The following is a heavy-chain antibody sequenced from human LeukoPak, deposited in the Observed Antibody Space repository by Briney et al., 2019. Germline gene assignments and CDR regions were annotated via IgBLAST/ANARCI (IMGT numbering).Heavy chain of an antibody. CDR2: IKEDGSEKK. Sequence: GGSLRLSCAASGFTFSSYWMSWVRQAPGKGLEWVANIKEDGSEKKYYEDSVKGRFTISRDNTKKSLYLQMNSLRAGDTAVYYCARGGYRYEYWGQGALVTVSS. CDR1: GFTFSSYW. J-gene: IGHJ4*02. V-gene: IGHV3-7*04. D-gene: IGHD5-12*01. CDR3: ARGGYRYEY.